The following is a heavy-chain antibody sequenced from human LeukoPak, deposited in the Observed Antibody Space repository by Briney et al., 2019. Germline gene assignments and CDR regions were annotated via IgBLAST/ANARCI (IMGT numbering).Heavy chain of an antibody. CDR1: GFTFNRAW. J-gene: IGHJ4*02. Sequence: SGGSLRLSCETSGFTFNRAWMSWVRQSPGKGLEWVGRTISETDGGTTDYAAPVKGRFFISRDDSQQTLYLQMNNLKTEDTAVYYCVADNGVRFLEVDYWGLGTLVTVSS. CDR2: TISETDGGTT. D-gene: IGHD3-3*01. V-gene: IGHV3-15*01. CDR3: VADNGVRFLEVDY.